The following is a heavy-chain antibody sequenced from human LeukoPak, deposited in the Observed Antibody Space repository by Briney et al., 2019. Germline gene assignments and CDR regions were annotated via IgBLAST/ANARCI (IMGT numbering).Heavy chain of an antibody. Sequence: GRSLRLSCAASGFTFTSYGMRWVRQAPGQGLEWVAVIRYDSSNKYYADSVKGRFTISRDNSKNTLYLQMNSLRAEDTAVYYCAKDSRSSWYLETYYFDYWGQGNLVTVSS. CDR2: IRYDSSNK. CDR1: GFTFTSYG. CDR3: AKDSRSSWYLETYYFDY. V-gene: IGHV3-30*18. D-gene: IGHD6-13*01. J-gene: IGHJ4*02.